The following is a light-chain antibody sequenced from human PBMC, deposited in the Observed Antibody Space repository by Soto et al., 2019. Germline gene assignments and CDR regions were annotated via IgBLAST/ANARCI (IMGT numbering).Light chain of an antibody. J-gene: IGLJ1*01. CDR1: KNDIGVYDF. CDR3: KSYAGSNTYV. CDR2: EVV. Sequence: SALTQPPSASGSPGQAVTISCTGTKNDIGVYDFVSWYQHHPGKAPRLIIYEVVQRPSGVPDRFSGSKSGNTASLTVSGLQAADEADYCCKSYAGSNTYVFGSGTRVTVL. V-gene: IGLV2-8*01.